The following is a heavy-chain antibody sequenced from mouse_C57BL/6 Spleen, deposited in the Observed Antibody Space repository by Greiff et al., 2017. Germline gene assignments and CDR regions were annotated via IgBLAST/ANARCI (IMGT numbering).Heavy chain of an antibody. V-gene: IGHV1-82*01. CDR2: IYPGDGDT. J-gene: IGHJ4*01. D-gene: IGHD4-1*01. Sequence: QVQLQQSGPELVKPGASVKISCKASGYAFSSSWMNWVKQRPGKGLEWIGGIYPGDGDTNNNGKFKGKATRTADKSSSTAYMQLSSLTSEDSAVYFCARLGGYYAMDYWGQGTSVTVSS. CDR3: ARLGGYYAMDY. CDR1: GYAFSSSW.